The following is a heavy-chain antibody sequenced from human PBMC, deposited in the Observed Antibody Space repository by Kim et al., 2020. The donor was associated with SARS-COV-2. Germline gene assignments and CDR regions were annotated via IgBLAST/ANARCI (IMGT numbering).Heavy chain of an antibody. CDR3: TKGYCTSTACYPKFDP. D-gene: IGHD2-2*01. V-gene: IGHV3-73*01. Sequence: VKGRFTISSDDSKNTAYLQMNSLTTEDTAVYYCTKGYCTSTACYPKFDPWGQGTLVTVSS. J-gene: IGHJ5*02.